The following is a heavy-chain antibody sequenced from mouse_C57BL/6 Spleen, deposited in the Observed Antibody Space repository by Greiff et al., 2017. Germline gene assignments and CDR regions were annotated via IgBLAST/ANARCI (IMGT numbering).Heavy chain of an antibody. D-gene: IGHD2-1*01. CDR3: ARMGNYPLAY. Sequence: EVKLQQSGPELVKPGASVKMSCKASGYTFTDYYMPWVKQRHGKSLEWIGYIYPNNGGNGYHQKVKGRATLTVDKSSSTAYMELRSLTSADAAVNYCARMGNYPLAYWGQGTLVTVSA. CDR1: GYTFTDYY. V-gene: IGHV1-34*01. CDR2: IYPNNGGN. J-gene: IGHJ3*01.